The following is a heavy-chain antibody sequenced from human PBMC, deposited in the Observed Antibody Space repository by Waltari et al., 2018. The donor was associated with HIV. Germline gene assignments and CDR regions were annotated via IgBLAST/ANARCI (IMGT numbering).Heavy chain of an antibody. D-gene: IGHD5-18*01. CDR2: IYSGGNT. J-gene: IGHJ4*02. CDR1: GFTVSSNY. V-gene: IGHV3-53*01. Sequence: EVQLVQSGGGLIQPGGSLRLSCAASGFTVSSNYMSWVRQAPGQGLEGVSVIYSGGNTFYADSVQGRFTISRDNAKNTLFLQLNSLRAEDTAVYYCARDRGDSFFPYWGQGTLVTVSS. CDR3: ARDRGDSFFPY.